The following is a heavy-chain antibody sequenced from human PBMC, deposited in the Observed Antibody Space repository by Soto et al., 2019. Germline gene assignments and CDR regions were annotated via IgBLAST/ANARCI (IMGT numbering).Heavy chain of an antibody. V-gene: IGHV4-59*08. Sequence: SETLSLTCTFSTLAISNYKWSWIRQTPGKGLEWIGYIENSGGTSYNPSLRSRVTMSVGTSPKQFSLRLSSVTAADTAVYYCVRQGFGPLHGLVDVWGQGTTVTVSS. D-gene: IGHD3-10*01. CDR2: IENSGGT. CDR3: VRQGFGPLHGLVDV. J-gene: IGHJ6*02. CDR1: TLAISNYK.